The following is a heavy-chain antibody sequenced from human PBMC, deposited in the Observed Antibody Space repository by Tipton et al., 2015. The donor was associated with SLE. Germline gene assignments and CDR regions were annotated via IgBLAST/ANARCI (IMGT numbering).Heavy chain of an antibody. V-gene: IGHV3-9*01. CDR2: ISWNSGSI. J-gene: IGHJ4*02. CDR3: VKDMLVTGFYFDD. D-gene: IGHD2-21*02. CDR1: GFTFGDYA. Sequence: SLRLSCADSGFTFGDYAMHWVRQAPGKGLEWVSGISWNSGSIGYADSVQGRFTISRDNAKNSLYLHMKSLRPEDTAFYYCVKDMLVTGFYFDDLGLGTLVAVSS.